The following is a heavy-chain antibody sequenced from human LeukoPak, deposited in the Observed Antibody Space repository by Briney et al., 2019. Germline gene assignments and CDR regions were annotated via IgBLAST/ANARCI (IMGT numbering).Heavy chain of an antibody. CDR2: IIPIFGTA. J-gene: IGHJ5*02. D-gene: IGHD2-15*01. V-gene: IGHV1-69*13. CDR3: ARDRGYCSGGSCSNNWFDP. Sequence: SVKVSCKASGYIFSSYAMNWVRQAPGQGLEWMGGIIPIFGTANYAQKFQGRVTITADESTSTAYMELSSLRSEDTAVYYCARDRGYCSGGSCSNNWFDPWGQGTLVTVSS. CDR1: GYIFSSYA.